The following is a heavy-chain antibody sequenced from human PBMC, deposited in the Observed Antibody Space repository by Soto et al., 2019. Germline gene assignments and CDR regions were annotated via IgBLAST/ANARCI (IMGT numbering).Heavy chain of an antibody. Sequence: SETLSLTWTVSGGSISSGGYYWSWIRQHPGKGLEWIGYIYYSGSTYYNPSLKSRVTISVDTSKNQFSLKLSSVTAADTAVYYCASNTPGDFWSGYYQDYYYYGMDVWGQGTTVTVSS. D-gene: IGHD3-3*01. CDR2: IYYSGST. CDR3: ASNTPGDFWSGYYQDYYYYGMDV. CDR1: GGSISSGGYY. J-gene: IGHJ6*02. V-gene: IGHV4-31*02.